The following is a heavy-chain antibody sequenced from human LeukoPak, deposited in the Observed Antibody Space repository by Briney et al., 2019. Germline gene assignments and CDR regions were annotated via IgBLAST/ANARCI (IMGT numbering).Heavy chain of an antibody. J-gene: IGHJ3*01. Sequence: SETLSLTCTVSGGSIGSYYWNWIRQPPGKGLEWIGYIYYGGSTNYNPSLKSRVTTLVDTSKNQFSLRLSSVTAADTAVYYCAREYSSSSGRRAFDFWGQGTMVTVSS. CDR1: GGSIGSYY. V-gene: IGHV4-59*08. CDR3: AREYSSSSGRRAFDF. D-gene: IGHD6-6*01. CDR2: IYYGGST.